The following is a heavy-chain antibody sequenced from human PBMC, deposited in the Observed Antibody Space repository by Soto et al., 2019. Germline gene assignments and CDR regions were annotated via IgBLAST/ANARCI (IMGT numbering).Heavy chain of an antibody. CDR2: ISSNGGST. CDR3: VKDLGYCSGGSCYPPLAAFDI. J-gene: IGHJ3*02. D-gene: IGHD2-15*01. V-gene: IGHV3-64D*06. Sequence: PVGSLRLSCSASGFTFSSYAMHWVRQAPGKGLEYVSAISSNGGSTYYADSVKGRFTISRDNSKNTLYLQMSSLRAEDTAVYYCVKDLGYCSGGSCYPPLAAFDIWGQGTMVTVSS. CDR1: GFTFSSYA.